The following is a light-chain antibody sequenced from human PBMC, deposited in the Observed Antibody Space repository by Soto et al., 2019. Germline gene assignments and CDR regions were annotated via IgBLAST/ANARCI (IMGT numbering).Light chain of an antibody. Sequence: LTQPPSASGSPGQSVTISCTGTSSDVGGYNYVSWYQQHPGKAPKLMIYEVIKRPSGVPGRFSGSKSGNTASLTVSGLQAEDEADYYCSSYAGSNNLLFGGGTKLTVL. V-gene: IGLV2-8*01. CDR3: SSYAGSNNLL. CDR1: SSDVGGYNY. J-gene: IGLJ2*01. CDR2: EVI.